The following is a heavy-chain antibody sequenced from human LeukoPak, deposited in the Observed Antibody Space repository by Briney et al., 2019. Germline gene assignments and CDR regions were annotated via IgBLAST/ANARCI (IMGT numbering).Heavy chain of an antibody. J-gene: IGHJ6*03. CDR2: ISYDGSNK. CDR3: ARDAGKTYGYYYYYMDV. D-gene: IGHD4-17*01. V-gene: IGHV3-30*09. CDR1: GFTFSSYA. Sequence: PGRSLRLSCAASGFTFSSYAMHWVRQAPGKGLEWVAVISYDGSNKYYADSVKGRFAISRDNSKNTLYLQMNSLRAEDTAVYYCARDAGKTYGYYYYYMDVWGKGTTVTVSS.